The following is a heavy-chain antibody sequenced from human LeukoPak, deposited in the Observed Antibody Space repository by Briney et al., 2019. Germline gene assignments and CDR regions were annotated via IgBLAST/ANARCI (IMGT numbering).Heavy chain of an antibody. D-gene: IGHD2-21*02. Sequence: PGGSLRLSCAVSGIRISDHWMHWVRQVPGRQPEWLARITSDGTGTSYADSVRGRFMISRDNARNTLFLQMTSVRGDDTAVYYCAILKSLTDPDYWGQGTLVTVSA. CDR1: GIRISDHW. CDR2: ITSDGTGT. J-gene: IGHJ4*02. V-gene: IGHV3-74*01. CDR3: AILKSLTDPDY.